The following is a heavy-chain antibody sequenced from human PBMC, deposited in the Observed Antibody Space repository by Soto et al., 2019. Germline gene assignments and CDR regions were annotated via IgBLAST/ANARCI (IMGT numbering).Heavy chain of an antibody. V-gene: IGHV3-30-3*01. D-gene: IGHD6-6*01. CDR3: ARDSGTARSFAFDI. CDR2: ISYDGSNK. Sequence: GGALRGSCVASGFPCSSYAMHWVRQAPGKGLEWVAVISYDGSNKYYADSVKGRFTISRDNSKNTLYLQMNSLRAEDTAVYYCARDSGTARSFAFDIWGQGTMVTGSS. J-gene: IGHJ3*02. CDR1: GFPCSSYA.